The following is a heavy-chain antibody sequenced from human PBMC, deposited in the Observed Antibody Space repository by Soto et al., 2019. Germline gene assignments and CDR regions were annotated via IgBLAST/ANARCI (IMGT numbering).Heavy chain of an antibody. J-gene: IGHJ5*02. CDR1: GGSISSYY. D-gene: IGHD3-3*01. V-gene: IGHV4-59*08. CDR3: ARSYDFWSGYYVNWFDP. Sequence: SSETLSLTCTVSGGSISSYYWSWIRQPPGKGLEWIGYIYYSGSTNYNPSLKSRVTISVDTSKNQFSLKLSSVTAADTAVYYCARSYDFWSGYYVNWFDPWGQGTLVTVSS. CDR2: IYYSGST.